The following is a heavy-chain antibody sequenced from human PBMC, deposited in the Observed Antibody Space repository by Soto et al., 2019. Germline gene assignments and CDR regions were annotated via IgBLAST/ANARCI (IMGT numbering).Heavy chain of an antibody. CDR2: IRPSTGGT. D-gene: IGHD6-6*01. Sequence: ASVKVSCKASGYTFTDFYIHWVRQAPGQGLQWLGWIRPSTGGTSYAQRFQGRVTMTRDTSVSTAHMELSRLRSDDTAVYYCARQYDISSGSRWFGPWGQGTLVTVSS. J-gene: IGHJ5*02. CDR3: ARQYDISSGSRWFGP. CDR1: GYTFTDFY. V-gene: IGHV1-2*02.